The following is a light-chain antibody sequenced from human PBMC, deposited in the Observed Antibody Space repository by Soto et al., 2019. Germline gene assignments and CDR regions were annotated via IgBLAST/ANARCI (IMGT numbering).Light chain of an antibody. CDR2: EAS. Sequence: AILMTQSPSSLSASVGDRVTVTCRASQGIRNDLAWYQQKPGKAPKLLIYEASTLQSGVPSRFSGSYSGTVFALTIGSLQPEDFATYHCLQHFNYPRTFGQGTKVDIK. CDR3: LQHFNYPRT. CDR1: QGIRND. V-gene: IGKV1-6*01. J-gene: IGKJ1*01.